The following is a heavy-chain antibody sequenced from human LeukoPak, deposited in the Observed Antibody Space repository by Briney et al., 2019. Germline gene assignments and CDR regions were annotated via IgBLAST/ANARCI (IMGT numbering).Heavy chain of an antibody. V-gene: IGHV4-59*11. CDR3: ARASGYSSPLWFDP. Sequence: SETLSLTCTVSGGSISSHYWSWIRQPPGKGLEWIGYIYYSGSTNYNPSLKSRVTISVDTSKNQFSLKLSSVTAADTALYYCARASGYSSPLWFDPWGQGTLVTVSS. CDR2: IYYSGST. D-gene: IGHD6-6*01. CDR1: GGSISSHY. J-gene: IGHJ5*02.